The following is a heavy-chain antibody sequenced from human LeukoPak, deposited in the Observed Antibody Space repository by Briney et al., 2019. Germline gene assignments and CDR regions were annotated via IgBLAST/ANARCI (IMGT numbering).Heavy chain of an antibody. D-gene: IGHD2-2*01. CDR3: ARTPLGVNIVVVPAAHFDY. J-gene: IGHJ4*02. Sequence: SETLSLTCTVSGGSISSSSYYWGWIRQPPGKGLEWIGSIYYSGSTYYNPSLKSRVTIPVDTSKNQFSLKLSSVTAADTAVYYCARTPLGVNIVVVPAAHFDYWGQGTLVTVSS. CDR1: GGSISSSSYY. V-gene: IGHV4-39*01. CDR2: IYYSGST.